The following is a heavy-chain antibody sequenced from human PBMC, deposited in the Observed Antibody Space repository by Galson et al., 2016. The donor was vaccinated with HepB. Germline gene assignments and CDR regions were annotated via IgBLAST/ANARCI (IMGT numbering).Heavy chain of an antibody. CDR1: GYRFNSNW. J-gene: IGHJ3*02. Sequence: QSGAEVKKPGESLRISCKGSGYRFNSNWISWVRQMPGKGLEWMGNVNADNPNSNYQPSFQGQVTISADKSITTAYRQWSSLKASDTAMYYCAGQYVYRDGRKSNAFDIRGQGTMVTVSA. V-gene: IGHV5-51*01. CDR2: VNADNPNS. D-gene: IGHD5-24*01. CDR3: AGQYVYRDGRKSNAFDI.